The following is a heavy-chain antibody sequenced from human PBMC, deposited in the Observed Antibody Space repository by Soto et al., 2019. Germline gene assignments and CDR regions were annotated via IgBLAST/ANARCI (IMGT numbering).Heavy chain of an antibody. CDR1: GFTFSSYS. CDR3: ARNESSNIYGMDV. Sequence: EVQLVESGGGRVKPGGSLRLSCAASGFTFSSYSMNWVRQAPGKGLEWVSSISSSSFSINYADSVKGRFSISRDNAQNSLHLQMNNLRAEDTAVYYCARNESSNIYGMDVWGQGTTVTVSS. V-gene: IGHV3-21*01. J-gene: IGHJ6*02. D-gene: IGHD6-6*01. CDR2: ISSSSFSI.